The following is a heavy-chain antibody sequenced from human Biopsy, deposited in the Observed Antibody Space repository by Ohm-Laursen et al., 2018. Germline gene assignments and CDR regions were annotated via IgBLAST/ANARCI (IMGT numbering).Heavy chain of an antibody. J-gene: IGHJ4*02. CDR3: ARHGSQGYCTGGSCVDY. V-gene: IGHV4-59*08. Sequence: SDTLSLTCTVSRDPISNYYWTWIRQSPGKGLDWIGYIYYTGSTNYNPSVKSRVTISVDTSKNQFSLKLSSATAADTAVFYCARHGSQGYCTGGSCVDYWGQGALVTVSS. CDR1: RDPISNYY. D-gene: IGHD2-15*01. CDR2: IYYTGST.